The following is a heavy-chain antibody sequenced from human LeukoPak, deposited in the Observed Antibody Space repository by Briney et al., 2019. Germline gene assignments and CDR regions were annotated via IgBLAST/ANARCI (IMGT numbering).Heavy chain of an antibody. J-gene: IGHJ4*02. CDR2: INHSGST. V-gene: IGHV4-34*01. CDR1: GGSFSGYY. D-gene: IGHD6-6*01. Sequence: SETLSLTCAVYGGSFSGYYWSWIRQPPGKGLEWIGEINHSGSTNYNPSLKSRVTISVDTSKNQFSLKLSSVTAADTAVYYCARHYSSSSEGLDYFDYWGQGTLVTVSS. CDR3: ARHYSSSSEGLDYFDY.